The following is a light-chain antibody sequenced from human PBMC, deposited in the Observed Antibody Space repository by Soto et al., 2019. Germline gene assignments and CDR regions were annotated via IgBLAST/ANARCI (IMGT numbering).Light chain of an antibody. V-gene: IGKV3-20*01. CDR3: QQYGSTYT. J-gene: IGKJ2*01. CDR1: QSVTNNY. CDR2: GAS. Sequence: ETVLTQSPGTLSLSPGERATLSCRASQSVTNNYLAWCQQKPGQAPRLLIYGASSRATGIPDRFSGSGSGTDFPLTISRLEPEHCAVYYCQQYGSTYTFGQGTKLEIK.